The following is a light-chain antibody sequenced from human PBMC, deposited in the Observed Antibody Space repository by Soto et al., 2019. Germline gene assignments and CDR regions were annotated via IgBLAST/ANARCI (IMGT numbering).Light chain of an antibody. CDR3: QQYYTFPRT. J-gene: IGKJ1*01. CDR2: GAS. Sequence: VLWMTQSPSLLSASTGDRVTISCRVTQDISSSLAWYQQKPGKAPELLIYGASTLQSGVPSRFSGSGSGTDFTLTISCLQSEDFATYYCQQYYTFPRTFGQGTKVEIK. CDR1: QDISSS. V-gene: IGKV1D-8*01.